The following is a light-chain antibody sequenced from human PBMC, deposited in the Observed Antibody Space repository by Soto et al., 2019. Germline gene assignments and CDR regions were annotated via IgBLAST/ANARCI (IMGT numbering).Light chain of an antibody. J-gene: IGLJ1*01. CDR1: SSDVGGYKY. CDR3: SSYTSNSTLA. V-gene: IGLV2-14*01. CDR2: DVN. Sequence: QSVLTQPASMSGSPGQSITISCTGTSSDVGGYKYVSWYQQYPGKAPKVMIYDVNNRPSGVSNRFSGSKSGNTASLTISGPQAEDEADYYCSSYTSNSTLAFGTGTKVTVL.